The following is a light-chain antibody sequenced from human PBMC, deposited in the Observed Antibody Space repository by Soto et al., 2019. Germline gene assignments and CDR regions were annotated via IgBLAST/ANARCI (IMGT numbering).Light chain of an antibody. CDR1: QSVSSSY. CDR3: QQDGSSLFT. CDR2: GAS. J-gene: IGKJ3*01. V-gene: IGKV3-20*01. Sequence: EIVLTQSPGTLSLSPGERATLSCRASQSVSSSYLAWYQQKPGQAPRLLIYGASSSATGITDRFSGGGSGTDFTLTISTFQTEDGPVYYGQQDGSSLFTFGPGTIVYI.